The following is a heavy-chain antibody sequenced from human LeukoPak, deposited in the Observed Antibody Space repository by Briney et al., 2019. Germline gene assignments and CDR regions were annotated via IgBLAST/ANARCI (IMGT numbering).Heavy chain of an antibody. D-gene: IGHD6-13*01. V-gene: IGHV3-21*01. Sequence: GGSLRLSCAASGFTFSSYSLNWVRQAPGKGLEWVACISSSSDYIYYADSVKGRFTISRDNAKNSLSLQMNSLRAEDTAVYYCARAMYSSSWGKYYGMDVWGKGTTVTVSS. CDR3: ARAMYSSSWGKYYGMDV. CDR1: GFTFSSYS. J-gene: IGHJ6*04. CDR2: ISSSSDYI.